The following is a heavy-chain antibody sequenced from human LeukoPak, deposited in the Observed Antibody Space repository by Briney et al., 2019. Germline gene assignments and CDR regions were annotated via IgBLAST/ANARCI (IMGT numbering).Heavy chain of an antibody. CDR1: GYSFTGYG. Sequence: ASVKVSCKASGYSFTGYGITWVRQAPGQGLEWMGWISCYSGNTNYAQKFQGRVTMTTDTSTSAAYMELKSLRSDDTAVYYCAKDGGTHFDHWGQGTLVTVSS. CDR3: AKDGGTHFDH. D-gene: IGHD1-26*01. CDR2: ISCYSGNT. V-gene: IGHV1-18*01. J-gene: IGHJ4*02.